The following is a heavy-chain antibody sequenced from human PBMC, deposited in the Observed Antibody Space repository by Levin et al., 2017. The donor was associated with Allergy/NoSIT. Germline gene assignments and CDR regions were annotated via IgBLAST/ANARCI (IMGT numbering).Heavy chain of an antibody. V-gene: IGHV3-48*02. CDR3: ARDRAIDGSYYVFDY. CDR1: GFTFSGYS. D-gene: IGHD1-26*01. CDR2: ISSSSSTI. Sequence: GESLKISCAASGFTFSGYSMNWVRQAPGKGLEWVSYISSSSSTIYYADSVRGRFTISRDNAKNSLFLHMNSLRDEDTAVYYCARDRAIDGSYYVFDYWGQGTLVTVSS. J-gene: IGHJ4*02.